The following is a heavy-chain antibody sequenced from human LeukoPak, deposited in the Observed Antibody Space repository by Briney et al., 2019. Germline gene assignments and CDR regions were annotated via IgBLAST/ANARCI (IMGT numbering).Heavy chain of an antibody. V-gene: IGHV3-74*01. CDR1: GFTLDDYG. D-gene: IGHD3-22*01. Sequence: PGGSLRLSCAASGFTLDDYGMNWVRQAPGKGLVWVSRINSDGSSTSYADSVKGRFTISRDNAKNTLYLQMNSLRAEDTAVYYCASGDYYDSSGSPDYWGQGTLVTVSS. CDR2: INSDGSST. CDR3: ASGDYYDSSGSPDY. J-gene: IGHJ4*02.